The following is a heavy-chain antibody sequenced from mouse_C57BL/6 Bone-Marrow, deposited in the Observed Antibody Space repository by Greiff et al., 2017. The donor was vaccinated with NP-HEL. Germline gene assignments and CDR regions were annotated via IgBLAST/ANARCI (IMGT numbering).Heavy chain of an antibody. J-gene: IGHJ4*01. CDR2: ISDGGSYT. CDR3: AREGGPYAMDY. CDR1: GFTFSSYA. V-gene: IGHV5-4*01. Sequence: EVNVVESGGGLVKPGGSLKLSCAASGFTFSSYAMSWVRQTPEKRLEWVATISDGGSYTYYPDNVKGRFTISRDNAKNNLYLQMSHLKSEDTAMYYCAREGGPYAMDYWGQGTSVTVSS.